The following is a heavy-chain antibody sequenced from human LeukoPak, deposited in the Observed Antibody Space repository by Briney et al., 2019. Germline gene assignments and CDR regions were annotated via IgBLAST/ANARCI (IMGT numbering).Heavy chain of an antibody. J-gene: IGHJ4*02. CDR2: IKSKTDGGTT. Sequence: GGSLRLSCAASGFTFSNAWMSWVRQAPGKGLEWVGRIKSKTDGGTTDYAALVKGRFTISRDDSKNTLYLQMNSLKTEDTAVYYCTTISGSYYGYFDYWGQGTLVTVSS. D-gene: IGHD1-26*01. CDR3: TTISGSYYGYFDY. V-gene: IGHV3-15*01. CDR1: GFTFSNAW.